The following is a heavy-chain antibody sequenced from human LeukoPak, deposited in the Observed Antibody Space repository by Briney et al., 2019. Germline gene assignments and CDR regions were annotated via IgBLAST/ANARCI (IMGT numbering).Heavy chain of an antibody. Sequence: PGGSLRLSCAASGFTFSSYWMSWVRQAPGKGLEWVANIKQDGSEKYYVDSVKGRFTISRDDRKSTVYLHMNNLKPEDTAVYYCTTDLPSSSRWSNDWWGQGTQVTVSS. J-gene: IGHJ4*02. V-gene: IGHV3-7*03. D-gene: IGHD6-13*01. CDR2: IKQDGSEK. CDR1: GFTFSSYW. CDR3: TTDLPSSSRWSNDW.